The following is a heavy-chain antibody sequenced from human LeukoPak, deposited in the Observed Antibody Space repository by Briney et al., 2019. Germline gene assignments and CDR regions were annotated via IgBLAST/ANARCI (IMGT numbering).Heavy chain of an antibody. Sequence: GASVKVSCKASGGTFSSYATSWVRQAPGQGLEWMGGIIPIFGTANYAQKFQGRVTITADESTSTAYMELSSLRSEDTAVYYCARGPCTGGVCYNAFDIWGQGTMVTVSS. CDR2: IIPIFGTA. J-gene: IGHJ3*02. D-gene: IGHD2-8*02. V-gene: IGHV1-69*13. CDR3: ARGPCTGGVCYNAFDI. CDR1: GGTFSSYA.